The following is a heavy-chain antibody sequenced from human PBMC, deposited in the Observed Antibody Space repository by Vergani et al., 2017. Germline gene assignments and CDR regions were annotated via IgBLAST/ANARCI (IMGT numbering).Heavy chain of an antibody. D-gene: IGHD1-7*01. J-gene: IGHJ6*02. Sequence: EVQLVQSGAEVKKPGESLKISCKGSGYSFTTYWIGWVRQMPGKGLEWMGIIYPDDSNTKYSPSFQGQVTISADKSISTAYLQWSSLRASDTAMYYCARRGRSITGTTSDGMDVWGQGTTVTVSS. V-gene: IGHV5-51*03. CDR3: ARRGRSITGTTSDGMDV. CDR1: GYSFTTYW. CDR2: IYPDDSNT.